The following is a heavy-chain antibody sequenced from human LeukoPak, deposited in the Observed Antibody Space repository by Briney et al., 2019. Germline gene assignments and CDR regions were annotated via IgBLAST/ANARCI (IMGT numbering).Heavy chain of an antibody. CDR2: IYHSGST. V-gene: IGHV4-30-2*01. D-gene: IGHD4-23*01. J-gene: IGHJ4*02. Sequence: SETLSLTCTVSGVSISSGGYYWSWIRQPPGKGLEWIGYIYHSGSTYYNPSLKSRVTISVGRSKNQFSLKLSSVTAADTAVYYCARGSPGKNDYWGQGTLVTVSS. CDR3: ARGSPGKNDY. CDR1: GVSISSGGYY.